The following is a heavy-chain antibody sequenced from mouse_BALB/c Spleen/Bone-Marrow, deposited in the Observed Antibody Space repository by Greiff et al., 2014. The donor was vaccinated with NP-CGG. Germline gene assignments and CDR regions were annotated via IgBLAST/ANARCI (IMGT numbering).Heavy chain of an antibody. CDR3: ARYYYGFYFDY. CDR2: IDPANGNT. J-gene: IGHJ2*01. V-gene: IGHV14-3*02. D-gene: IGHD1-1*01. Sequence: EVQVVESGAELVKPGASVKLSCTASGFNIKDTYMHWVKQRPEQGLEWIGRIDPANGNTKYDPKFQGKATITADTPSNTAYLQLSSLTSEDTAVYYCARYYYGFYFDYWGQGTTLTVSS. CDR1: GFNIKDTY.